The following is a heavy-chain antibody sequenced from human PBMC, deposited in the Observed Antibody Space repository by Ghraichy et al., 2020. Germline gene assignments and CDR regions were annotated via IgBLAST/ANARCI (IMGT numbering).Heavy chain of an antibody. CDR3: TTGSKGRDLRHTFDI. CDR2: IKNKAEGGTK. CDR1: GFTFKNVW. J-gene: IGHJ3*02. Sequence: GESLRLSCAASGFTFKNVWMSWVRQAPGKGLEWVGRIKNKAEGGTKEYGAPVEGRFSISGDASENTVFLQMNRLNIEDTAVYYCTTGSKGRDLRHTFDIWGHGTMVTVSS. V-gene: IGHV3-15*01.